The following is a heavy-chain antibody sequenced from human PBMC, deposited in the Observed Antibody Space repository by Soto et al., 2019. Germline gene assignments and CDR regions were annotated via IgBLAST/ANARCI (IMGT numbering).Heavy chain of an antibody. J-gene: IGHJ4*02. Sequence: QVQMVQSGAEVKKPGASVXXXXXXSNYSFSSFGISWMRQAPGQGLEWMAWINPSNDNTNYAQGLQGRVTLTSDTSTSTAYMELRSLRSDDTAVYYCARDPFYSGSNLQVGYFDSWGQGTLVTVSS. CDR3: ARDPFYSGSNLQVGYFDS. CDR2: INPSNDNT. V-gene: IGHV1-18*01. D-gene: IGHD1-26*01. CDR1: NYSFSSFG.